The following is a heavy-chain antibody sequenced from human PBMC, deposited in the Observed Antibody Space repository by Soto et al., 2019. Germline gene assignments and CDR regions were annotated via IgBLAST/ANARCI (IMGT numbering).Heavy chain of an antibody. CDR3: AKALPILLWFGGKPGTFDL. J-gene: IGHJ4*02. D-gene: IGHD3-10*01. Sequence: GGSLRLSCAASGFTFSSYAMSWVRQAPGKGLEWVSAISGSGGSTYYADSVKGRFTISRDNSKNTLYLQMNSLRAEDTAVYYCAKALPILLWFGGKPGTFDLWGQGTLVTVSS. CDR1: GFTFSSYA. CDR2: ISGSGGST. V-gene: IGHV3-23*01.